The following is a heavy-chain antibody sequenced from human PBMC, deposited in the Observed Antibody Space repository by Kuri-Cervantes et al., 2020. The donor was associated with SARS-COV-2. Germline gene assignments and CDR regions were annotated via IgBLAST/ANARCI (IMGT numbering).Heavy chain of an antibody. J-gene: IGHJ2*01. CDR2: IIPILGIA. CDR1: GGTFSSYA. D-gene: IGHD6-19*01. V-gene: IGHV1-69*10. Sequence: SVKVSCKASGGTFSSYAISWVRQAPGQGLEWMGGIIPILGIANYAQKFQGRVTITADKSTSTAYMELSSLRSEDTAVYYCARSPYSSGWQYWYFDLWGRGTLVTVSS. CDR3: ARSPYSSGWQYWYFDL.